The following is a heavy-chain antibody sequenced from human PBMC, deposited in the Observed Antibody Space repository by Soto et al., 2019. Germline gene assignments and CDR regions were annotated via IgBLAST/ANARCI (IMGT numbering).Heavy chain of an antibody. CDR3: AKGPLRFPAYGDYADYSYGIDV. CDR1: GFTFSAFG. V-gene: IGHV3-30*18. CDR2: SSYGGSNK. J-gene: IGHJ6*02. Sequence: QMQLVESGGGVVQPGTSLTLSCVASGFTFSAFGMHWVRQAPGMGLEWVAISSYGGSNKYYGDSVQGRFTISRDNSRDTLYLQLNTLRDEDTAVYYCAKGPLRFPAYGDYADYSYGIDVWAQGTTVTVSS. D-gene: IGHD4-17*01.